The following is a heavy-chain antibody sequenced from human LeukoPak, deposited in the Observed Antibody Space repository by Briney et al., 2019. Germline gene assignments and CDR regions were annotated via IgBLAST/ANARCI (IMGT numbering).Heavy chain of an antibody. J-gene: IGHJ4*02. CDR3: AKDWIQFNRVFDCFDS. CDR1: GFPFETNA. Sequence: GGSLRLSCATSGFPFETNAMSWVRQAPGKGLEWVATIGNTETFYADSVTGRFTISRDNSKNTVNLQMNRLRVEDTAIYYCAKDWIQFNRVFDCFDSWGQGTLVIVSS. D-gene: IGHD5-18*01. V-gene: IGHV3-23*01. CDR2: IGNTET.